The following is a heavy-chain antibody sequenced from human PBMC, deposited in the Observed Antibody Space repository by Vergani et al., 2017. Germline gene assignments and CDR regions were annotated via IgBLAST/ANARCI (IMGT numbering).Heavy chain of an antibody. Sequence: QVQLVQSGAEVKKPGASVKVSCKASGYTFTGYYMHWVRQAPGQGLEWMGWINPNSGGTNYAQKFQGRVTITADKSTSTAYMELSSLRSEDTAVYYCARPGGLGDPSAPGMDVWGQGTMVTVSS. D-gene: IGHD3-10*01. CDR1: GYTFTGYY. CDR3: ARPGGLGDPSAPGMDV. CDR2: INPNSGGT. J-gene: IGHJ6*02. V-gene: IGHV1-2*02.